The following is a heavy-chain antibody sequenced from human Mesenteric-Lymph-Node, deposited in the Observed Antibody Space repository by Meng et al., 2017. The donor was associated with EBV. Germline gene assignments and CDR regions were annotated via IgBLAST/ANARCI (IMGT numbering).Heavy chain of an antibody. CDR3: ATSSLTVDY. V-gene: IGHV4-61*01. CDR1: GDSVSRRRYY. J-gene: IGHJ4*02. Sequence: QVQLEESGPGRVKPSETLSLKCTVSGDSVSRRRYYWSWIRQPPGKGLEWIGQINYSGSTNYNPSLKSRVTVSVDTSKNEFSLKLSSVTAADTAVYYCATSSLTVDYWGQGTLVTVSS. CDR2: INYSGST.